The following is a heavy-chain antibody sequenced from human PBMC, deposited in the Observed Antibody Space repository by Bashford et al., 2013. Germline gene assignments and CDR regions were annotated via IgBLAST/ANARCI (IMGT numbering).Heavy chain of an antibody. J-gene: IGHJ4*02. CDR2: IDPSDSYT. V-gene: IGHV5-10-1*01. CDR1: GNSFSTSW. CDR3: TRLDFGVMSPLDH. D-gene: IGHD3-16*01. Sequence: GESLKISCKGSGNSFSTSWIGWVRQMPGKGLEWMGNIDPSDSYTNYGPPFQGHVTISVDKSISTAYLQWSSLKASDTAIYYCTRLDFGVMSPLDHWGQGTLVTVSS.